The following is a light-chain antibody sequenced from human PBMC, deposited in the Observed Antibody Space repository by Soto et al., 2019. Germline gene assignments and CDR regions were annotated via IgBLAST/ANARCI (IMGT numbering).Light chain of an antibody. J-gene: IGKJ1*01. Sequence: EIVLTQSPGTLSLSPGERATLSCRASRSVSNNYVAWYQRKPGQAPRLLIYGASSRATDIPRRFSGSGSGTDFPLTITRLQPDDFAVYYCQQYGSSPQTFGQGTKVESK. V-gene: IGKV3-20*01. CDR2: GAS. CDR1: RSVSNNY. CDR3: QQYGSSPQT.